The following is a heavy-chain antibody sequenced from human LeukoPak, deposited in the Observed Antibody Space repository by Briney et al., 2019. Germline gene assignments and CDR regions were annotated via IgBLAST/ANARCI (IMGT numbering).Heavy chain of an antibody. V-gene: IGHV3-7*01. CDR1: GFTFSSYW. CDR2: IKQDGSEK. D-gene: IGHD6-13*01. CDR3: ARRLSSSWFFF. Sequence: PGGSLRLSCAASGFTFSSYWMSWVRQAPGKGGEGVGNIKQDGSEKYYVDSVKGGFTISRDNAKNSLYLQINSLRAEDTAVYCCARRLSSSWFFFWGQGTLVTVSS. J-gene: IGHJ4*02.